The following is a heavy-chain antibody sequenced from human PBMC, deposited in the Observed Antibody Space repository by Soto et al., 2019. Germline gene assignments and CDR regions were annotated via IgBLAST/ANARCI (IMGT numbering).Heavy chain of an antibody. V-gene: IGHV4-34*01. CDR3: ARGSELTTGAFDI. J-gene: IGHJ3*02. CDR2: INHSGST. Sequence: SQTLSLTCAVYGGSFSGYYWSWIRQPPGKGLEWIGEINHSGSTNYNPSLKSRVTISVDTSKNQFSLKLSSVTAADTAVYYCARGSELTTGAFDIWGQGTMVTVSS. D-gene: IGHD4-17*01. CDR1: GGSFSGYY.